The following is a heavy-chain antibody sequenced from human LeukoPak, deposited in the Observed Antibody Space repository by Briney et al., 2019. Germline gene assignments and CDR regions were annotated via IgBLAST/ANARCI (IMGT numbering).Heavy chain of an antibody. J-gene: IGHJ3*02. D-gene: IGHD6-6*01. V-gene: IGHV4-30-2*01. CDR3: AGPVYSNLSLLNDAFDI. CDR2: IYYTGST. CDR1: GGSFSSGTYS. Sequence: TASQTLSLTCAVSGGSFSSGTYSWSWIRQPPGKGLEWIGSIYYTGSTDYNPSLKSRVTISVDRSKNQFSLKLTSVTAADTAVYYCAGPVYSNLSLLNDAFDIWGQGTMATVSS.